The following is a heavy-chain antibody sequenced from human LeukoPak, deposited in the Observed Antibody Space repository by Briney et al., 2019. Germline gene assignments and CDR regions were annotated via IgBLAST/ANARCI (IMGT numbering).Heavy chain of an antibody. CDR2: IYTSGST. CDR1: GDSISSGSYY. D-gene: IGHD2-2*01. V-gene: IGHV4-61*02. Sequence: PSETLSLTCTVSGDSISSGSYYWSWIRQPAGKGLEWIGRIYTSGSTNYNPSLKSRVNISVDTSKNQFSLKLSSVTAADTAVYYCVRVVPGYCSSTSCYDVDAFDIWGQGTMVTVSS. CDR3: VRVVPGYCSSTSCYDVDAFDI. J-gene: IGHJ3*02.